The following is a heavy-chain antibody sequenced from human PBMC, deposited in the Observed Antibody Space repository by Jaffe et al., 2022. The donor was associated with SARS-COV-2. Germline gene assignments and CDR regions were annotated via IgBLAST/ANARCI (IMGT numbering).Heavy chain of an antibody. CDR2: ISYDGSNK. D-gene: IGHD5-12*01. J-gene: IGHJ4*02. Sequence: QVQLVESGGGVVQPGRSLRLSCAASGFTFSSYGMHWVRQAPGKGLEWVAVISYDGSNKYYADSVKGRFTISRDNSKNTLYLQMNSLRAEDTAVYYCAKMWGWLRDAFFDYWGQGTLVTVSS. CDR3: AKMWGWLRDAFFDY. CDR1: GFTFSSYG. V-gene: IGHV3-30*18.